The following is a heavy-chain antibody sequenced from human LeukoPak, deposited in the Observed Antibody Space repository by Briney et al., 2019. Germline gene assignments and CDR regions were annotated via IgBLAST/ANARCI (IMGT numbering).Heavy chain of an antibody. CDR2: IKQGGSEK. Sequence: GGSLRLSCAASGFTFSRHWMSWIRQAPGKGLEWVANIKQGGSEKYYVDSVKGRFTISRDNAKNSLYPQMISLRAEDTAVYYCAREEKESGGFDYWGQGTLVTVPS. V-gene: IGHV3-7*01. CDR3: AREEKESGGFDY. CDR1: GFTFSRHW. J-gene: IGHJ4*02. D-gene: IGHD1-26*01.